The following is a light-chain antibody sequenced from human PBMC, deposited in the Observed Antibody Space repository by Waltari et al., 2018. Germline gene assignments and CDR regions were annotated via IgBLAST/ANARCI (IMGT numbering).Light chain of an antibody. Sequence: IQLTQSPSSLSASVGDRVTITCRATQSISTYLNWYQQKPGEAPKVLIYAASSLQSGVPSRFSGSGSGTDFTLTISSLQPEDFATYYCQQSYSAPGTFGGGTKVKIK. CDR3: QQSYSAPGT. CDR1: QSISTY. V-gene: IGKV1-39*01. J-gene: IGKJ4*01. CDR2: AAS.